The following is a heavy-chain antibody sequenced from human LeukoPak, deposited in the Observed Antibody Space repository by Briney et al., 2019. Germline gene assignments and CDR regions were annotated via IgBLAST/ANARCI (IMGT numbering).Heavy chain of an antibody. CDR2: ICYSGST. CDR1: GGSISSSSYY. CDR3: ARQIPGSGYYHEHNFDY. V-gene: IGHV4-39*01. Sequence: KPSETLSLTCTVSGGSISSSSYYWGWIRQPPGKGLEWIGSICYSGSTYYNPSLKSRVTISVDTSKNQFSLKLSSVTAADTAVYYCARQIPGSGYYHEHNFDYWGQGTLVTVSS. J-gene: IGHJ4*02. D-gene: IGHD3-3*01.